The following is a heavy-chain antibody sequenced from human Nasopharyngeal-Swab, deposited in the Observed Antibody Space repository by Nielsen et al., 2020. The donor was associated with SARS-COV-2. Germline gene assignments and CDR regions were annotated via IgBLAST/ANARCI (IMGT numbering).Heavy chain of an antibody. D-gene: IGHD1-7*01. CDR3: AREEPRGNWNYDY. CDR1: GFTFSSNW. V-gene: IGHV3-74*01. Sequence: GGSRRLSCVASGFTFSSNWRHWDRQAPGKGLVWVSRINSEGSSTSYADSVKGRFTISRDNAKNTLYLQMNSLRAEDTAVYYCAREEPRGNWNYDYWGQGTLVTVSS. CDR2: INSEGSST. J-gene: IGHJ4*02.